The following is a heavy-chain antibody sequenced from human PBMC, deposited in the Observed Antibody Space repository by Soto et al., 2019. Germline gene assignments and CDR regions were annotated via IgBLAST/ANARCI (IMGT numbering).Heavy chain of an antibody. D-gene: IGHD1-1*01. CDR3: ARDPGMYLSDYYYYGMDV. CDR2: IIPIFGTA. V-gene: IGHV1-69*13. CDR1: GGTFSSYA. J-gene: IGHJ6*02. Sequence: ASVKVSCKASGGTFSSYAISWVRQAPGQGLEWMGGIIPIFGTANYAQKFQGRVTITADESTSTAYMELSSLRSEDTAVYYCARDPGMYLSDYYYYGMDVWGQGTTVTVSS.